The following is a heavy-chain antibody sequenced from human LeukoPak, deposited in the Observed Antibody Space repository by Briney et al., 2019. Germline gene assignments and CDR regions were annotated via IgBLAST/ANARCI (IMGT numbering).Heavy chain of an antibody. CDR2: IWYDGSNK. Sequence: PGGSLRLSCAASGFTFSSYGMHWVRQAPGKGLEWVAVIWYDGSNKYYADSAKGRFTISRDNSKNTLYLQMNSLRAEDTAVYYCAIDSSVRGAFNWFDPWGQGSLVSVSS. CDR1: GFTFSSYG. CDR3: AIDSSVRGAFNWFDP. J-gene: IGHJ5*02. V-gene: IGHV3-33*01. D-gene: IGHD3-10*01.